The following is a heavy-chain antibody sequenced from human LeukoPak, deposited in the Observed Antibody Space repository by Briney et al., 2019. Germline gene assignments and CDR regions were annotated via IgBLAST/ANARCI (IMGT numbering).Heavy chain of an antibody. CDR3: VREVPPLGTSFSGFDP. J-gene: IGHJ5*02. CDR2: IYHSGST. D-gene: IGHD3-16*01. Sequence: PSETLSLTCTVSGGSISSGGYYWSWIRQPPGKGLEWIGYIYHSGSTYYNPSLKSRVTISVDRSKNQFSLKLSSVTAADTAVYYCVREVPPLGTSFSGFDPWGQGTLVTVSS. CDR1: GGSISSGGYY. V-gene: IGHV4-30-2*01.